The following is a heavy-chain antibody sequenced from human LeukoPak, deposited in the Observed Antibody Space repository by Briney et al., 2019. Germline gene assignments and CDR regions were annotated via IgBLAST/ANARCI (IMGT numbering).Heavy chain of an antibody. CDR3: ARRPPAYYQGSGTYFKGGFDY. V-gene: IGHV4-59*12. J-gene: IGHJ4*02. D-gene: IGHD3-10*01. CDR1: GGSISSYY. CDR2: IYYSGST. Sequence: SETLSLTCTVSGGSISSYYWSWIRQPPGKGPEWIGYIYYSGSTNYNPSLKSRVTISVDTSKNQFSLKLSSVTAADTAVYYCARRPPAYYQGSGTYFKGGFDYWGQGTLVTVSS.